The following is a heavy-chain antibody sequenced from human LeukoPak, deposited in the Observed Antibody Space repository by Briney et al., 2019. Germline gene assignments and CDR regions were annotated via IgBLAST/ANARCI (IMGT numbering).Heavy chain of an antibody. CDR3: ARFNIGVAAAGEYNWFDP. CDR1: GYSFTSHG. J-gene: IGHJ5*02. Sequence: ASVKVSCKASGYSFTSHGISWVRQAPGQGLEWMGWISAYNGNTNYAQKLQGRVIMTIDTLTSTAHIELRSLRSDDTGVYYCARFNIGVAAAGEYNWFDPWGQGTLVTVSS. D-gene: IGHD6-13*01. CDR2: ISAYNGNT. V-gene: IGHV1-18*01.